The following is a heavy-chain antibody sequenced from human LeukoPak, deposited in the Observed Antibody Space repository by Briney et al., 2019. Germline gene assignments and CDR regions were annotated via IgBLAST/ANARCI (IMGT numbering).Heavy chain of an antibody. CDR2: ISYDGSDK. J-gene: IGHJ4*02. Sequence: GTSLRLSCAASGFTFSLRGIHWVRQAPGKGLEWVAVISYDGSDKYYADSVKGRFTISRDNSKNTLYLQMNSLRAEDTAVYYCARGAGYNYPYYFDYWGQGTLVTVSS. CDR1: GFTFSLRG. D-gene: IGHD5-24*01. CDR3: ARGAGYNYPYYFDY. V-gene: IGHV3-30*03.